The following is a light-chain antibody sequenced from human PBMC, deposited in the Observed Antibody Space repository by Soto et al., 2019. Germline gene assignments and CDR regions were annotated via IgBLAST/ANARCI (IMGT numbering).Light chain of an antibody. CDR1: QSISSSF. Sequence: PGERASLSCGASQSISSSFLAWYQQKPGQAPRLLIYGASSRATGIPDRFSGTGSETDFTLTISRLEPEDFAVYYCQQYNNWPAFGGGTKVDIK. CDR2: GAS. J-gene: IGKJ4*01. V-gene: IGKV3-20*01. CDR3: QQYNNWPA.